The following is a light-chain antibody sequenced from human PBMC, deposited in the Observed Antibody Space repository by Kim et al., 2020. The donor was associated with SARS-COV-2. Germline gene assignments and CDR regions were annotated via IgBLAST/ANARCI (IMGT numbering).Light chain of an antibody. CDR2: DVS. J-gene: IGLJ2*01. Sequence: GQPIPLSRTRSCRDVGGSNYVSWYPPPPGKAPKLIMYDVSDRPSAVSHRFSGSKSGNTASLTISWLQAEDEADYYCSSYTISSTLLFGGGTKLTVL. V-gene: IGLV2-14*03. CDR1: CRDVGGSNY. CDR3: SSYTISSTLL.